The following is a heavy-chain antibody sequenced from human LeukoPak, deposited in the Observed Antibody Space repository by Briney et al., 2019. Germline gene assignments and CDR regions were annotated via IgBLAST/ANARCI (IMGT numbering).Heavy chain of an antibody. CDR3: ATGPNYDILTGYYYYYMDV. CDR1: GGSISSSSYY. D-gene: IGHD3-9*01. J-gene: IGHJ6*03. Sequence: PSETLSLTCTVSGGSISSSSYYWGWIRQPPRKGLEWIGSIYYSGSTYYNPSLKSRVTISVDTSKNQFSLKLSSVTAADTAVYYCATGPNYDILTGYYYYYMDVWGKGTTVTVSS. V-gene: IGHV4-39*01. CDR2: IYYSGST.